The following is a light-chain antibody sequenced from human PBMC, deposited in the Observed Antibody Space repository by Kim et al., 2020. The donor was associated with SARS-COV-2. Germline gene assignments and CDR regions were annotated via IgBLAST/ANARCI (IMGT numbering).Light chain of an antibody. V-gene: IGLV2-14*03. CDR1: SGDIGDFHY. CDR2: DAS. J-gene: IGLJ3*02. Sequence: QSALTQPASVSGSPGQSITISCTVSSGDIGDFHYVSWYQQHPGEAPKVIIYDASKRPSGVSSRFSGSKSGNTASLTISGLQAEDEADYYCSSFSTRTIWVFGGGTKVTVL. CDR3: SSFSTRTIWV.